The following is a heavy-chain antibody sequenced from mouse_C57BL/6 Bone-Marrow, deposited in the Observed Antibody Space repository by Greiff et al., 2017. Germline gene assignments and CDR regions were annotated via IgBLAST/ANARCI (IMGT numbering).Heavy chain of an antibody. CDR3: ARLYGSSLPFDY. D-gene: IGHD1-1*01. Sequence: EVHLVESGGGLVKPGGSLKLSCAASGFTFSDYGMHWVRQAPEKGLEWVAYISSGSSTIYYADTVKGRFTISRDNAKNTLFLQMTSLRSEDTAMYYCARLYGSSLPFDYWGQGTTLTVSS. CDR1: GFTFSDYG. V-gene: IGHV5-17*01. CDR2: ISSGSSTI. J-gene: IGHJ2*01.